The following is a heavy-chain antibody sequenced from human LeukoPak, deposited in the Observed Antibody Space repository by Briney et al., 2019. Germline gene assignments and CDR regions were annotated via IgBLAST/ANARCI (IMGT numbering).Heavy chain of an antibody. CDR2: IRSKAYGGTT. CDR1: GFTFGDYA. CDR3: TRDGAYCGGDCYSRHFDY. D-gene: IGHD2-21*02. V-gene: IGHV3-49*04. Sequence: GGSLRLSCTASGFTFGDYAMSWVRQAPGKGLEWVGFIRSKAYGGTTEYAASVKGRFTISRDDSKSIAYLQMNSLKTEDTAVYYCTRDGAYCGGDCYSRHFDYWGQGTLVTVSS. J-gene: IGHJ4*02.